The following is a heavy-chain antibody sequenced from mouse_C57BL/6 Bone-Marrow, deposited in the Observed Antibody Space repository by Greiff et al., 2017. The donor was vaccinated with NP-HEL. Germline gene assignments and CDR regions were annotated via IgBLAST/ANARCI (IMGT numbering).Heavy chain of an antibody. CDR3: ARLIYYGNYDYAMDY. CDR1: GYTFQSSG. Sequence: QVQLQQSGAELARPGASVKLSCKASGYTFQSSGISWVKQRTGQGLEWIGEIYPRSGNTYYNEKFKGKATLTADKSSSTAYMELRSLTSEDSAVYFCARLIYYGNYDYAMDYWGQGTSVTVSS. V-gene: IGHV1-81*01. J-gene: IGHJ4*01. D-gene: IGHD2-1*01. CDR2: IYPRSGNT.